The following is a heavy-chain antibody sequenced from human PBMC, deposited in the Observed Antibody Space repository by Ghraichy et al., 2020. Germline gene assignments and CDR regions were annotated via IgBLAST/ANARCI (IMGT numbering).Heavy chain of an antibody. CDR3: ARRTGSGTARY. CDR1: GGSISSSSYY. D-gene: IGHD6-19*01. CDR2: IYYSGST. Sequence: SETLSLTCTVSGGSISSSSYYWGWIRQPPGKGLEWIGSIYYSGSTYYNPSLKSRVTISVDTSKNQFSLKLSSVTAADTAVYYCARRTGSGTARYWGQGTRVTVSS. J-gene: IGHJ4*02. V-gene: IGHV4-39*01.